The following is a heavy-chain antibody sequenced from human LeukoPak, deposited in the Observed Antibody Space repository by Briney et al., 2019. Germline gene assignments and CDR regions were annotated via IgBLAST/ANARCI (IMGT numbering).Heavy chain of an antibody. CDR3: AKEITIFGVVINFDY. Sequence: AGGSLRLSCAASGFTFSSYGMHWVRQAPGKGLEWVAFIRYDGGNKYYADSVKGRFTISRDNSKNTLYLQMNSLRAEDTAVYYCAKEITIFGVVINFDYWGQGTLVTVSS. J-gene: IGHJ4*02. V-gene: IGHV3-30*02. CDR2: IRYDGGNK. D-gene: IGHD3-3*01. CDR1: GFTFSSYG.